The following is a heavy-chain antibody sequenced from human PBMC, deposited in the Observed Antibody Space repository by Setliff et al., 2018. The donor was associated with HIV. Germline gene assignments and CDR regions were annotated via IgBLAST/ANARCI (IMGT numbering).Heavy chain of an antibody. CDR1: GGSISSGSYY. V-gene: IGHV4-61*02. CDR3: AAPAVAGTGGYYYAMDV. D-gene: IGHD6-19*01. CDR2: IYTSGNT. J-gene: IGHJ6*02. Sequence: SETLSLTCTVSGGSISSGSYYWSWIRQPAGKGLEWIGRIYTSGNTNYNPSLKSRVTISVDTSKNQFSLKMSSVTAADTAVYYCAAPAVAGTGGYYYAMDVWGQGTTVTVSS.